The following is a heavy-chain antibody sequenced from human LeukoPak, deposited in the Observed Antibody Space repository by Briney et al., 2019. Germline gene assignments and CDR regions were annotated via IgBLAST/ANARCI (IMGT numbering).Heavy chain of an antibody. CDR1: GGTFSSYA. CDR2: IIPIFGTA. Sequence: SVKVSCKASGGTFSSYAISWVRQAPGQGLEWMGRIIPIFGTANYAQKFQGRVTITTDESTSTAYMELSSLRSEDTAVYYCARDRGGATWILFDYWGQGTLVTVSS. CDR3: ARDRGGATWILFDY. J-gene: IGHJ4*02. V-gene: IGHV1-69*05. D-gene: IGHD5-18*01.